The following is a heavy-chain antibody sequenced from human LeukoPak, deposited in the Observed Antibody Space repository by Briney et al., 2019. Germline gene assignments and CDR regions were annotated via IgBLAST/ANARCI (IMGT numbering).Heavy chain of an antibody. Sequence: GGSLRLSCAASGFTFSSYSMNWVRQAPGKGLEWVSSISSSSSYIYYADSVKGRFTISRDNAKNSLYLQMHSLRAEDTAVYYCARGLGSGIRGPNWFDPWGQGTLVTVSS. CDR3: ARGLGSGIRGPNWFDP. CDR1: GFTFSSYS. D-gene: IGHD3-10*01. CDR2: ISSSSSYI. V-gene: IGHV3-21*01. J-gene: IGHJ5*02.